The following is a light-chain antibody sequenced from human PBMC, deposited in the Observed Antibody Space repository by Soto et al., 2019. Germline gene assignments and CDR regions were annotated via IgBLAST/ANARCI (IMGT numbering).Light chain of an antibody. V-gene: IGKV2-24*01. Sequence: DIVMTQTPLSSPVTLGQPASISCRTTESLLHSDGNRYLSWLQQRPGQPPRLLIYKTSNRFTGDPDRCSGSGAGTDFTLKISKVEAEDVRIYYCMQDTDSPWAFCQGTRVEIK. J-gene: IGKJ1*01. CDR3: MQDTDSPWA. CDR2: KTS. CDR1: ESLLHSDGNRY.